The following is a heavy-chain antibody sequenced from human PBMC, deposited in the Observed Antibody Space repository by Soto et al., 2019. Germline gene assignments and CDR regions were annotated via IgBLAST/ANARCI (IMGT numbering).Heavy chain of an antibody. J-gene: IGHJ6*02. V-gene: IGHV3-33*01. D-gene: IGHD2-2*01. CDR2: IWYDGSNK. Sequence: GSLRLSCAASGFTFSSYGMHWVRQAPGKGLEWVAVIWYDGSNKYYADSVKGRFTISRDNSKNTLYLQMNSLRAEDTAVYYCARDDYNLGYCSSTSCPAYYYYGMDVWGQGTTVTVSS. CDR3: ARDDYNLGYCSSTSCPAYYYYGMDV. CDR1: GFTFSSYG.